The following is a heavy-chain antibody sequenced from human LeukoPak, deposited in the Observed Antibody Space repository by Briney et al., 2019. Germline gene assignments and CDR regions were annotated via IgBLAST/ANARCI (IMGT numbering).Heavy chain of an antibody. CDR1: GYSIGSGYY. CDR2: NYYSGST. Sequence: SETLSLTCTVSGYSIGSGYYWGWIRQPPGQGLEWIGSNYYSGSTYYNPSLKSRVTISVDTSNNQFSLKLTSVTAADTAVYYCAKSGGYGLIDYWGQGTLGTVSS. CDR3: AKSGGYGLIDY. V-gene: IGHV4-38-2*02. J-gene: IGHJ4*02. D-gene: IGHD1-26*01.